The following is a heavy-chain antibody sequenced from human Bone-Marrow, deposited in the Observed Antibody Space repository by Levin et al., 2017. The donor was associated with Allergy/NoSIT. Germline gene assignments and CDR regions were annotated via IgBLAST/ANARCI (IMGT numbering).Heavy chain of an antibody. CDR2: MSSTGNYI. CDR1: GFTFSNYA. Sequence: GGSLRLSCAASGFTFSNYAMYWVRQAPGKGLEWVSSMSSTGNYIYYAESVKGRFTISKDNAKNTLFLQMNNLTAADTAVYYCARVRGGGLGYWGQGTLVSVSS. CDR3: ARVRGGGLGY. J-gene: IGHJ4*02. D-gene: IGHD3-16*01. V-gene: IGHV3-21*06.